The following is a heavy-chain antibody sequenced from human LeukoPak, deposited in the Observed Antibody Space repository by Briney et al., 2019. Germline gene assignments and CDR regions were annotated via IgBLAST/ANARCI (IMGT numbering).Heavy chain of an antibody. Sequence: GGSLRLSCAASGFTFSNAWMSWVRQAPGKGLEWVGRIKSKTDGGTTDYAAPVKGRFTISRDDSKNTPYLQMNSLKTEDTAVYYCTTDLGGADFDYWGQGTLVTVSS. CDR1: GFTFSNAW. CDR2: IKSKTDGGTT. CDR3: TTDLGGADFDY. J-gene: IGHJ4*02. V-gene: IGHV3-15*01. D-gene: IGHD3-16*01.